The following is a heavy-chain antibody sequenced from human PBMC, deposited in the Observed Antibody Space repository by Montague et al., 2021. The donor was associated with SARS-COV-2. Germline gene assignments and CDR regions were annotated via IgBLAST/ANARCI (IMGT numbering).Heavy chain of an antibody. CDR3: ARVPDSGTYWSGDY. D-gene: IGHD1-26*01. CDR2: INESGSA. J-gene: IGHJ4*02. Sequence: SETLSLTCTISGGSISSNSYCWSWVRERTGKGFEGIGSINESGSANYNLSRKSRVTIAIDRSKNQFSLKLSSVTAADTAVSYWARVPDSGTYWSGDYWGQGTLVTVSS. CDR1: GGSISSNSYC. V-gene: IGHV4-39*07.